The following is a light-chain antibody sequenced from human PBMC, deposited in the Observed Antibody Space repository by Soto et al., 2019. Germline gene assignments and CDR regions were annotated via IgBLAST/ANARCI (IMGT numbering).Light chain of an antibody. CDR3: SSSAANIVVL. CDR2: EVT. V-gene: IGLV2-8*01. CDR1: SSDIGAYNY. Sequence: QSALTQPPSASGSPGQSVTISCTGTSSDIGAYNYVSWFQQHPGKAPKLIIYEVTKRPSGVPDRFSGSKSGNTASLTVSGLQAEDEADYYCSSSAANIVVLFGGGTKLTVL. J-gene: IGLJ3*02.